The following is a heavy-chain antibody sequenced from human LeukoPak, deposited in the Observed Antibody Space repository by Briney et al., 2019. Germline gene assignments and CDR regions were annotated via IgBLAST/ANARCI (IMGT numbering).Heavy chain of an antibody. Sequence: GASVKVSCKASGYTFTGYYMHWVRQAPGQGLEWMGWINPNSGVTNYAQRFQGRVTMTTDTSTSTAYMELRSLRSDDTAMYYCARDRYYYDSSGYNPPDDYWGQGTLVTVSS. J-gene: IGHJ4*02. CDR3: ARDRYYYDSSGYNPPDDY. CDR2: INPNSGVT. D-gene: IGHD3-22*01. V-gene: IGHV1-2*02. CDR1: GYTFTGYY.